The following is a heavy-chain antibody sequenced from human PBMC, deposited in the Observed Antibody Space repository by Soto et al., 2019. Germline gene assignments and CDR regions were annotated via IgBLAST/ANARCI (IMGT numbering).Heavy chain of an antibody. CDR2: FDPEGGEA. J-gene: IGHJ5*02. Sequence: ASVKVSCKISGHTLTEFSIHWVRQAPGKGLEWMGGFDPEGGEAIYAQKWHGRVTVTEDTVTDTAYIELTGLKSDDTAVYYCARDLGSSWSNWFDPWGQATLVTVSS. CDR1: GHTLTEFS. CDR3: ARDLGSSWSNWFDP. V-gene: IGHV1-24*01. D-gene: IGHD6-13*01.